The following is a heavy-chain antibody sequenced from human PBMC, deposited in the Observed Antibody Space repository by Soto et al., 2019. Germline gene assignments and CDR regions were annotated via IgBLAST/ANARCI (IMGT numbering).Heavy chain of an antibody. V-gene: IGHV3-23*01. CDR1: GFTFSSYA. CDR3: AKARGYSYGHGEDY. D-gene: IGHD5-18*01. J-gene: IGHJ4*02. CDR2: ISGSGGST. Sequence: GGSLRLSCAASGFTFSSYAMSWVRQAPGKGLEWVSAISGSGGSTYYADSVKGRFTISRDNSKNTLYLQMNSLRAEDTAVYYCAKARGYSYGHGEDYWGQGTLVNVSS.